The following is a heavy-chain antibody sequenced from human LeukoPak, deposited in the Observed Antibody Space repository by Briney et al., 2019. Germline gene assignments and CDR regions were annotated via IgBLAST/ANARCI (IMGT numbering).Heavy chain of an antibody. D-gene: IGHD3-9*01. CDR2: ISSSGSTI. V-gene: IGHV3-48*03. CDR3: AGGDFDWLLYLGY. J-gene: IGHJ4*02. Sequence: PGGSLRLSCAASGFTFSSYEMNWVRQAPGKGLEWVSYISSSGSTIYYADSVKGRFTISRDNAKNSLYLQMNSLRAEDTAVYYCAGGDFDWLLYLGYWGQGTLVTVSS. CDR1: GFTFSSYE.